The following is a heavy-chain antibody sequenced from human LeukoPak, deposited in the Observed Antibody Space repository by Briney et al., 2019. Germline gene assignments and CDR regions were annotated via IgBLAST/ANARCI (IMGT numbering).Heavy chain of an antibody. V-gene: IGHV3-11*01. CDR2: ISGSGSTI. Sequence: GGSLRLSCAASGFTFSDYYMSWIRQAPGKGLEWVSYISGSGSTIYYADSVKGRFTISRDNAKNSLYLQMNSLRAEDTAVYYCARGLYDFWSGYPYYYYYGMDVWGQGTTVTVSS. J-gene: IGHJ6*02. CDR3: ARGLYDFWSGYPYYYYYGMDV. CDR1: GFTFSDYY. D-gene: IGHD3-3*01.